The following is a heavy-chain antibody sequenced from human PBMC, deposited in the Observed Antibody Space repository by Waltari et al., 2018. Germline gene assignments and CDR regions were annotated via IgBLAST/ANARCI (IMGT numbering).Heavy chain of an antibody. J-gene: IGHJ4*01. D-gene: IGHD2-21*01. CDR1: GESFSGYF. CDR2: IHYDGST. Sequence: QVQLHQWGAGLLKPSETLSLTCAVSGESFSGYFWSWIRQPPGKGLACVWAIHYDGSTNYKPSLKSRLSLSVDTTKKHFSLRLTSVTAADTGMYFCARYGEVPPNYFFDFWCQGIRVTVSS. CDR3: ARYGEVPPNYFFDF. V-gene: IGHV4-34*01.